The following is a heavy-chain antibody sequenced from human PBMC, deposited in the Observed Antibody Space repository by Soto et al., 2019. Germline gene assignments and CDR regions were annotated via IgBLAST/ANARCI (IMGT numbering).Heavy chain of an antibody. CDR2: ISGSGGST. J-gene: IGHJ6*03. CDR3: AKGLRTTAYYYYYMDV. V-gene: IGHV3-23*01. Sequence: AXXXFTXSSYAMSWXXQAPGXXXXXXSAISGSGGSTYYADSVKGRFTISRXXXXXXXXXXXXXXXXXDTAVYYCAKGLRTTAYYYYYMDVWGTGTTVT. CDR1: XFTXSSYA. D-gene: IGHD4-4*01.